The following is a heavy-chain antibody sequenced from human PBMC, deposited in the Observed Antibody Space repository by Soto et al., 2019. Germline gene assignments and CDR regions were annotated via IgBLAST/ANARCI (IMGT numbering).Heavy chain of an antibody. CDR1: GGSFSGYY. V-gene: IGHV4-34*01. CDR2: INHSGST. CDR3: ARYQYQLLRSGNDDAFDI. D-gene: IGHD2-2*01. J-gene: IGHJ3*02. Sequence: QVQLQQWGAGLLKPSETLSLTCAVYGGSFSGYYWSWIRQPPGKGLERIGEINHSGSTNYNPALNSLVTVSVDTSKNQFSLKLSSVTGADTAVYYCARYQYQLLRSGNDDAFDIWGQGTMVTVSS.